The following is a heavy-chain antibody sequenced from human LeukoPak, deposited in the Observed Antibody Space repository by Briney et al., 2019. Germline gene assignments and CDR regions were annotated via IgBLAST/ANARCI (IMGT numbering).Heavy chain of an antibody. D-gene: IGHD1-26*01. V-gene: IGHV3-30*04. J-gene: IGHJ3*02. CDR1: GFTFSIYA. CDR2: ISYDETNK. CDR3: ATWWEHDAFDI. Sequence: GGSLRLSCAASGFTFSIYAMHWVRQAPGKGLEWVAVISYDETNKYYADSVKGRFTISRDNSKNTLYLQMNSLRAEDTAVYYCATWWEHDAFDIWGQGTMVTVSS.